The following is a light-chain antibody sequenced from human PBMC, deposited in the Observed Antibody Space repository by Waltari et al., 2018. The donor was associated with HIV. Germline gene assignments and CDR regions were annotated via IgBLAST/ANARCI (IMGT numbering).Light chain of an antibody. Sequence: SSELTQPPSVLVSPGQTVRITCSGDALPTQYTSSYQQKPGQPPVLVMYKDTQRSSGTPERFSGSSSGTTVTLTITAVRAEDEAYYYCQSGDNKLTSVFFGGGTRLTVL. J-gene: IGLJ2*01. CDR2: KDT. V-gene: IGLV3-25*03. CDR3: QSGDNKLTSVF. CDR1: ALPTQY.